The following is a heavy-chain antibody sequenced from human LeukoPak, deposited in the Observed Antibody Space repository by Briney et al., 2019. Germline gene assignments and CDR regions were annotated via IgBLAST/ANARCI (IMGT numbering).Heavy chain of an antibody. J-gene: IGHJ4*02. CDR3: AKDSGGYSYGLAFDY. Sequence: GGSLRLSCAASGFTLSSYGMHSVRQAPGRGLEWVAFIRYDGSNKYYADSVKGRFTISRDNSKNTLYLQMNSLRAEDTAVYYCAKDSGGYSYGLAFDYWGQGTLVTVSS. D-gene: IGHD5-18*01. V-gene: IGHV3-30*02. CDR1: GFTLSSYG. CDR2: IRYDGSNK.